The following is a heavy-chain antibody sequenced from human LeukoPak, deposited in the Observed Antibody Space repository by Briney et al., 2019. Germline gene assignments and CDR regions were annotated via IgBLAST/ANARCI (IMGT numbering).Heavy chain of an antibody. J-gene: IGHJ4*02. CDR2: IYYSGST. CDR3: ARVRYSSSGYFDY. V-gene: IGHV4-59*01. Sequence: SETLSLTCTVSGGSISSYYWSWIRQPPGKGLEWIGYIYYSGSTNYNPSLKSRVTISVDTSKIQFSLKLNSVTAADTAVYYCARVRYSSSGYFDYWGQGTLVTVSS. CDR1: GGSISSYY. D-gene: IGHD6-13*01.